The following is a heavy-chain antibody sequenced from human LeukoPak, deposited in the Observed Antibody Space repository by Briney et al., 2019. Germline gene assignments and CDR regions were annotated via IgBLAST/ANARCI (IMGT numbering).Heavy chain of an antibody. J-gene: IGHJ3*02. CDR2: IYHSGST. Sequence: PSETLSLTCAVSGGSGGSISSSNYWSWVRQPPGRGLESIGEIYHSGSTNYNAFLKRRVNISVDTSKNQLSLKLSSVTAADTAVYYCARDSGEFGSLAFDIWGQGTMVTVSS. CDR3: ARDSGEFGSLAFDI. D-gene: IGHD3-16*01. V-gene: IGHV4-4*02. CDR1: GGSGGSISSSNY.